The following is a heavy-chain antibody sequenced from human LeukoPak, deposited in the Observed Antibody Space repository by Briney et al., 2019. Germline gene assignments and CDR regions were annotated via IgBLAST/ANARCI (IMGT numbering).Heavy chain of an antibody. D-gene: IGHD6-13*01. CDR2: INPNSGGT. Sequence: ASVKVSCKASGYTFTGYYMHRVRQAPGQGLEWMGWINPNSGGTNYAQKFQGRVTMTRDTSISTAYMELSRLRSDDTAVYYCARDRRIAEVYDYWGQGTLVTVSS. J-gene: IGHJ4*02. V-gene: IGHV1-2*02. CDR1: GYTFTGYY. CDR3: ARDRRIAEVYDY.